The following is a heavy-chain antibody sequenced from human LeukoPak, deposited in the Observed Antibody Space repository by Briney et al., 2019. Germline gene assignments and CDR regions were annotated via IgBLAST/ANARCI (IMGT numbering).Heavy chain of an antibody. Sequence: ASVKVSCKASGYTSTSYYMHWVRQAPGQGLEWMGIINPSGGSTRYAQKFQGRVTMTRDMSTSTVYMGLSSLRFEDTAIYYCARVRDCSGGNCYHYFDYWGQGALVTVSS. CDR1: GYTSTSYY. CDR3: ARVRDCSGGNCYHYFDY. J-gene: IGHJ4*02. D-gene: IGHD2-15*01. V-gene: IGHV1-46*01. CDR2: INPSGGST.